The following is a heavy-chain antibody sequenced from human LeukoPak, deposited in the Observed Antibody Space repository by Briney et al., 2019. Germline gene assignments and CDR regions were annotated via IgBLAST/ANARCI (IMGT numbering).Heavy chain of an antibody. CDR3: ARVSSGWYYFDY. V-gene: IGHV1-69*13. D-gene: IGHD6-19*01. CDR2: IIPIFGTA. Sequence: SVKVSFKASGGTFSCYAISWVRQAPGQGLEWMGGIIPIFGTANYAQKFQGRVTITADESTSTAYMELSSLRPEDTAVYYCARVSSGWYYFDYWGQGNLVTVSS. CDR1: GGTFSCYA. J-gene: IGHJ4*02.